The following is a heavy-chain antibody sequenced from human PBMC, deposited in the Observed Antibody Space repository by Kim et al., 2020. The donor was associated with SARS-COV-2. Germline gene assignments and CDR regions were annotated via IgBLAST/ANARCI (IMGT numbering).Heavy chain of an antibody. CDR3: TTVPQLWLRGHYYYYYGMDV. CDR2: IKSKTDGGTT. V-gene: IGHV3-15*01. CDR1: GFTFSNAW. Sequence: GGSLRLSCAASGFTFSNAWMSWVRQAPGKGLEWVGRIKSKTDGGTTDYAAPVKGRFTISRDDSKNTLYLQMNSLKTEDTAVYYCTTVPQLWLRGHYYYYYGMDVWGQGTTVTVSS. D-gene: IGHD5-18*01. J-gene: IGHJ6*02.